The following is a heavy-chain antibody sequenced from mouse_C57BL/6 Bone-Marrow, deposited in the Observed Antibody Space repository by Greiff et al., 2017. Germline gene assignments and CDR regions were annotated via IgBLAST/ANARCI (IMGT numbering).Heavy chain of an antibody. CDR3: AGAAQAAWFAY. CDR1: GFTFSDYG. D-gene: IGHD3-2*02. CDR2: ISSGSSTI. Sequence: EVKLEESGGGLVKPGGSLKLSCAASGFTFSDYGMHWVRQAPEKGLEWVAYISSGSSTIYYADTVKGRFTISRDNAKNTLFLQMTSLRSEDTAMYYCAGAAQAAWFAYWGQGTLVTVSA. J-gene: IGHJ3*01. V-gene: IGHV5-17*01.